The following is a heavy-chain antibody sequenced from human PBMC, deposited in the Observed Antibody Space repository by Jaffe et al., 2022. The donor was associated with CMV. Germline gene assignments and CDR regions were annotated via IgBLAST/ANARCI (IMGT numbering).Heavy chain of an antibody. Sequence: QVQLQESGPGLVKPSGTLSLTCAVSGGSISSSNWWSWVRQPPGKGLEWIGEIYHSGSTNYNPSLKSRVTISVDKSKNQFSLKLSSVTAADTAVYYCARRPLPDYDILTGYYFLSSNESDNWFDPWGQGTLVTVSS. J-gene: IGHJ5*02. CDR1: GGSISSSNW. D-gene: IGHD3-9*01. CDR2: IYHSGST. V-gene: IGHV4-4*02. CDR3: ARRPLPDYDILTGYYFLSSNESDNWFDP.